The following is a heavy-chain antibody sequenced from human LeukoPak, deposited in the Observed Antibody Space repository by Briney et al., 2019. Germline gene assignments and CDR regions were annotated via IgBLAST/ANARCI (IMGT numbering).Heavy chain of an antibody. V-gene: IGHV4-39*07. CDR1: GGSISSSSYY. D-gene: IGHD3-22*01. Sequence: SETLSLTCTVSGGSISSSSYYWGWIRQPPGKGLEWIGSIYYSGSTYYNPSLKSRVTISVDTSKNQFSLKLSSVTAADTAVYYCARVNYYDSSGYHYDAFDIWGQGTMVTVSS. CDR2: IYYSGST. CDR3: ARVNYYDSSGYHYDAFDI. J-gene: IGHJ3*02.